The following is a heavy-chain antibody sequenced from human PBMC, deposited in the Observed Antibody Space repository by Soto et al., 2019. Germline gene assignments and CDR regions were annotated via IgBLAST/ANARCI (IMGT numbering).Heavy chain of an antibody. D-gene: IGHD1-26*01. CDR2: IPSDGSAQ. Sequence: QVQLVESGGGVVQPGRSLRLSCEASGFTFRDYDMHWVRQAPGKRLEWVAAIPSDGSAQHYADSVKGRFSISRDNSKNPLSLPMNSLRPEDAALYYCARAVAGQVRSAWTWLDYWGEGILGTVSS. CDR3: ARAVAGQVRSAWTWLDY. V-gene: IGHV3-30-3*01. CDR1: GFTFRDYD. J-gene: IGHJ4*02.